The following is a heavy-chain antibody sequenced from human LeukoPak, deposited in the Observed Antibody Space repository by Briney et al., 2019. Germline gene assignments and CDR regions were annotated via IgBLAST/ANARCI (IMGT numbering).Heavy chain of an antibody. V-gene: IGHV4-39*07. D-gene: IGHD6-13*01. CDR3: ARVAEIAVDSSSWYPAFDI. Sequence: PSETLSLTCTVSGGSISSSSYYWGWIRQPPGKGLEWIGSIYYSGSTYYNPSLKSRVTISVDTFKNQFSLKLSSVTAADTAVYYCARVAEIAVDSSSWYPAFDIWGQGTMVTVSS. CDR1: GGSISSSSYY. CDR2: IYYSGST. J-gene: IGHJ3*02.